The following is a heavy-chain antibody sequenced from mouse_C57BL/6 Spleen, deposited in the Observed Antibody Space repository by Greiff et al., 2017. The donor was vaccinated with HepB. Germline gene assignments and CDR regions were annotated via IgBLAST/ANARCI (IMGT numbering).Heavy chain of an antibody. CDR1: GFTFSSYA. Sequence: EVQVVESGEGLVKPGGSLKLSCAASGFTFSSYAMSWVRQTPEKRLEWVAYISSGGDYIYYADTVKGRFTISRDNARNTLYLQMSSLKSEDTAMYYCTRGGSITTVVALDYWGQGTTLTVSS. CDR2: ISSGGDYI. D-gene: IGHD1-1*01. CDR3: TRGGSITTVVALDY. J-gene: IGHJ2*01. V-gene: IGHV5-9-1*02.